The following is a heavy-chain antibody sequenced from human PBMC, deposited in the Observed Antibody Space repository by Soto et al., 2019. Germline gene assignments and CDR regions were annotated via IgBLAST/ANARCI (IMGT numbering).Heavy chain of an antibody. CDR3: ARIIRSGYYYYGMDV. J-gene: IGHJ6*02. V-gene: IGHV2-70*01. D-gene: IGHD6-25*01. Sequence: GSGPTLVNPTQTLTLTCTFSGFSLSTSGMCVSWIRQPPGKALEWLALIDWDDDKYYSTSLKTRLTISKDTSKNQVVLTMTNMDPVDTATYYCARIIRSGYYYYGMDVWGQGTTVTVSS. CDR1: GFSLSTSGMC. CDR2: IDWDDDK.